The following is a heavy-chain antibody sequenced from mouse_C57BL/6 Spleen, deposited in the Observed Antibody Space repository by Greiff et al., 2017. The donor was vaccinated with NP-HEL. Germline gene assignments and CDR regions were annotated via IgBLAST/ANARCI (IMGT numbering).Heavy chain of an antibody. Sequence: EVKLMESGGGLVQPGGSLKLSCAASGFTFSDYGMAWVRQAPRKGPAWVAFISNLAYSIYYADTVTGRFTISRENAKNTLYLEMSSLRSEDTAMYYCARQGTGTGYFDYWGQGTTLTVSS. CDR1: GFTFSDYG. CDR2: ISNLAYSI. CDR3: ARQGTGTGYFDY. V-gene: IGHV5-15*01. D-gene: IGHD4-1*01. J-gene: IGHJ2*01.